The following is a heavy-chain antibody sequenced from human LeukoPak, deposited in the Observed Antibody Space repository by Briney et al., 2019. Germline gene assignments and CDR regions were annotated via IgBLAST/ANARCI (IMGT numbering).Heavy chain of an antibody. CDR1: GFTVSSNY. V-gene: IGHV3-53*01. Sequence: AGRSLRLSCAASGFTVSSNYMSWVRQAPGKGLEWVSVFYSGGSTFYADSVKGRFTISRDDSKNTLYLRMNSLRAEDTAVYYCARRGDGYGGMTARYFQHWGQGTLVTVSS. D-gene: IGHD4-23*01. CDR3: ARRGDGYGGMTARYFQH. CDR2: FYSGGST. J-gene: IGHJ1*01.